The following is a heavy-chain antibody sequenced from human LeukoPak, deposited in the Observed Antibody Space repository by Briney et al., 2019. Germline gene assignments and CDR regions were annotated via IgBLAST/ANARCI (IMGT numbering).Heavy chain of an antibody. V-gene: IGHV3-30*04. CDR3: ARDRGSSPMDV. J-gene: IGHJ6*03. Sequence: GGSLRLSCAASGFTFSSYAMHWVRQAPGKGLEWVAVISYDGSNKYYADSVKGRFTISRDNSKNTLYLQMNSLRAEDTAVYYCARDRGSSPMDVWGKGTTVTVSS. CDR1: GFTFSSYA. CDR2: ISYDGSNK. D-gene: IGHD3-10*01.